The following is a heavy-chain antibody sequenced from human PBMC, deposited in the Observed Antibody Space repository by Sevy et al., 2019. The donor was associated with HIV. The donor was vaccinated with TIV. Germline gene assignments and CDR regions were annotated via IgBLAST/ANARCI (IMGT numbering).Heavy chain of an antibody. CDR3: ARQGGQQLVRLYFQH. CDR1: GGAISSSSYY. J-gene: IGHJ1*01. V-gene: IGHV4-39*01. Sequence: SETLSLTCTVSGGAISSSSYYWGWIRQPPGKGLEWIGSIYYSGSTSYNPSLKSRVTISVDTSKNQFSLKLSSVTAADTAVYYCARQGGQQLVRLYFQHWGQGTLVTVSS. D-gene: IGHD6-13*01. CDR2: IYYSGST.